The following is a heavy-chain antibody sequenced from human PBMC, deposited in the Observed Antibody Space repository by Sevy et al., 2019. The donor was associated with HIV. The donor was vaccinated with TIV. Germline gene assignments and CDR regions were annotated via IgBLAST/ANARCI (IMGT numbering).Heavy chain of an antibody. Sequence: GGSLRLSCAASGFTFSSYSMNWVRQAPGKGLEWVSSISSSNSYIYYADSVKGRFTISRDNAKNSLYLKMNSLRAEDTAVYYCARDLRGDYGDAFDIWGQGTMVTVSS. V-gene: IGHV3-21*01. CDR1: GFTFSSYS. J-gene: IGHJ3*02. CDR2: ISSSNSYI. CDR3: ARDLRGDYGDAFDI. D-gene: IGHD4-17*01.